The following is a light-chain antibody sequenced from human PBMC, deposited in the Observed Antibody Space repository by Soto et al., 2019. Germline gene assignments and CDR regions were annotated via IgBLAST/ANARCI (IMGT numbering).Light chain of an antibody. V-gene: IGKV1-5*03. CDR1: QTISSW. J-gene: IGKJ1*01. CDR2: KAS. Sequence: NQISQSQFTMSASGGDRVILVCGASQTISSWLAWYQQKPGKAPKLLIYKASTLKSGVPSRFSGSGSGTEFTLTISTLQPDNFATYYCQQYNSYPWTFAQGTKV. CDR3: QQYNSYPWT.